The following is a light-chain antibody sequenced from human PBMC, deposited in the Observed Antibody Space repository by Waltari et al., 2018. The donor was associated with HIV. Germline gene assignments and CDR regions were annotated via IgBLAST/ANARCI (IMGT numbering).Light chain of an antibody. CDR1: SSEVGGYNY. CDR3: CSYAGSYTYV. J-gene: IGLJ1*01. V-gene: IGLV2-11*01. Sequence: QSALTQPRSVSGSPGQSVTISCPGTSSEVGGYNYVSWYQQPPGKAPNLMIYDVTQLPSGVPDRFSGSKSGNTASLTISGLQAEDEADYYCCSYAGSYTYVFGTGTKVTVL. CDR2: DVT.